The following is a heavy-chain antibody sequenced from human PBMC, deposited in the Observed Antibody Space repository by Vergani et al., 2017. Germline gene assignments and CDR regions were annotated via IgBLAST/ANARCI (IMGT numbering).Heavy chain of an antibody. CDR3: ARRKTVGYYYGMDV. D-gene: IGHD4-23*01. V-gene: IGHV1-69*09. Sequence: QVQLVQSGAEVKKPGASVKASCKASGYTFTSYYMHWVRQAPGQGLEWMGRIIPILGTANYAQKFQGRVTITADKSTSTAYMGLSSLGSEDTAVYYCARRKTVGYYYGMDVWGQGTTVTVSS. J-gene: IGHJ6*02. CDR2: IIPILGTA. CDR1: GYTFTSYY.